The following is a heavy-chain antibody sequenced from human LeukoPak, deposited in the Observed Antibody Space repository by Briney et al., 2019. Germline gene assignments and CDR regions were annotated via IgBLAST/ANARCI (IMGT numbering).Heavy chain of an antibody. D-gene: IGHD6-13*01. V-gene: IGHV1-8*01. J-gene: IGHJ4*02. CDR1: GYTFTSYD. CDR3: ARAGIAAAALGDY. Sequence: GASVKVSCKASGYTFTSYDINWVRQATGQGLEWMGWMNPNSGNTGYAQKFQGRVTMTRNTSISTAHMELSSLRSEDTAVYYCARAGIAAAALGDYWGQGTLVTVSS. CDR2: MNPNSGNT.